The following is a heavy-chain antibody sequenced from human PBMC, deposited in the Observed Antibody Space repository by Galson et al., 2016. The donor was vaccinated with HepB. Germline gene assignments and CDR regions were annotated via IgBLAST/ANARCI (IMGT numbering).Heavy chain of an antibody. J-gene: IGHJ4*01. CDR2: IYPIDSDT. Sequence: QSGAEVKKPGESLQISCKASGYSFTSFWTGWVRQMPGKALEWVGIIYPIDSDTKYSPSFEGQVTISVDKSISTAYLQWSSLKASDSAMYYCARHEMATIDYWGNGTLVTVSS. D-gene: IGHD5-24*01. CDR1: GYSFTSFW. CDR3: ARHEMATIDY. V-gene: IGHV5-51*01.